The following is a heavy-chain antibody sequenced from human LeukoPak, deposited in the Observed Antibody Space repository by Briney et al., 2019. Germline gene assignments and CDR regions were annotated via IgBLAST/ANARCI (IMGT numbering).Heavy chain of an antibody. CDR2: TCYRSKWYN. D-gene: IGHD2-15*01. J-gene: IGHJ4*02. V-gene: IGHV6-1*01. CDR1: GDSVASYSAA. Sequence: SQTLSLTCAISGDSVASYSAAWNWIRQSPSRGLEWLGRTCYRSKWYNHYSLSVKSRLTINADTSKNQYSLQLNSVTPEDTAVYYCARSDSGYVDYWGQGTLVTVSS. CDR3: ARSDSGYVDY.